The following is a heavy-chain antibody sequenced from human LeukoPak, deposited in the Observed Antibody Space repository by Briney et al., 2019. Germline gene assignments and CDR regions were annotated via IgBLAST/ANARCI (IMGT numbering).Heavy chain of an antibody. CDR3: ARGPPGSSSSDY. CDR2: MNPNSGDT. CDR1: GYTFSSYD. D-gene: IGHD6-13*01. V-gene: IGHV1-8*01. Sequence: ASVKVSCKASGYTFSSYDINWVRQATGQGLEWIGWMNPNSGDTGYAQKFQDRVTMTRNTSINTAYMELSSLRSGDTGVYYCARGPPGSSSSDYWGQGTLVTVS. J-gene: IGHJ4*02.